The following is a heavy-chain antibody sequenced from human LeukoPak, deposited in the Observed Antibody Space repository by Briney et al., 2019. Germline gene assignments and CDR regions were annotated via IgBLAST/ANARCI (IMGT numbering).Heavy chain of an antibody. Sequence: GRSLRLSCAASGFTFSSYGMHWVRQDPGKGMEWVAVISYDGSNKYYADSVKGRFTISRDNSKNTLYLQMNSLRAEDTAVYYCAKDHGLGIAAAGFYFYYWGQGTLVTVSS. CDR2: ISYDGSNK. J-gene: IGHJ4*02. V-gene: IGHV3-30*18. CDR1: GFTFSSYG. D-gene: IGHD6-13*01. CDR3: AKDHGLGIAAAGFYFYY.